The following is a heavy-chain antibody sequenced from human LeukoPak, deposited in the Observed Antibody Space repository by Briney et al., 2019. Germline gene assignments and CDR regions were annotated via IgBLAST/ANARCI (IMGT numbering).Heavy chain of an antibody. Sequence: GRSLRLSCAASGFTFSDYYMSWIRQAPGKGLEWVSYISSSGSTIYYADSVKGRFTISRDNAKNSLYLQMNSLRAEDTAVYYCARLPDHYDSSGYYYYFDYWGQGTLVTVSS. V-gene: IGHV3-11*01. CDR1: GFTFSDYY. CDR2: ISSSGSTI. D-gene: IGHD3-22*01. J-gene: IGHJ4*02. CDR3: ARLPDHYDSSGYYYYFDY.